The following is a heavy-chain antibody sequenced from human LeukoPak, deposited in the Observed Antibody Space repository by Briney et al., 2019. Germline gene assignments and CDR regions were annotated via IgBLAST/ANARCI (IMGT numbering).Heavy chain of an antibody. J-gene: IGHJ3*02. D-gene: IGHD6-19*01. CDR2: ISSSSSTI. CDR1: GFTFSSHS. Sequence: AGGSLRLSCAASGFTFSSHSMNWVRQAPGKGLEWVPYISSSSSTIYYADSVKGRFTISRDNSKNTLYLQMNSLRAEDTAVYYCAKKASSVDAFDIWGQGTMVTVSS. V-gene: IGHV3-48*01. CDR3: AKKASSVDAFDI.